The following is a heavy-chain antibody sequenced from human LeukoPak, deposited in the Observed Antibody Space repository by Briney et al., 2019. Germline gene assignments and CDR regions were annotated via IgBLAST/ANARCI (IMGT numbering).Heavy chain of an antibody. CDR1: GFTVSSNY. Sequence: GGSLRLSCAASGFTVSSNYMSWVRQAPGKGLEWVSVIYSGGSTYYADSVKGRFTISRDNSKNTLYLQMNSLRAEDTAVYYCAKARFSTHGAFDIWGQGTMVTVSS. D-gene: IGHD3/OR15-3a*01. J-gene: IGHJ3*02. V-gene: IGHV3-66*01. CDR2: IYSGGST. CDR3: AKARFSTHGAFDI.